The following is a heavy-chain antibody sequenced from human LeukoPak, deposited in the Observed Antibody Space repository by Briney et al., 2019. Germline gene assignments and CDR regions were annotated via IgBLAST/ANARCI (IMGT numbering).Heavy chain of an antibody. CDR2: TYHSGST. V-gene: IGHV4-4*02. J-gene: IGHJ6*02. CDR3: ARVRDYYYYGMDV. CDR1: GDSISSSHW. Sequence: TSGTLSLTCAVSGDSISSSHWWSWVRQAPGKGLEWIGETYHSGSTNYNPSLKGRVTISVDKSKNQLSLKLSSVTAADTAVYYCARVRDYYYYGMDVWGQGTTVTVSS.